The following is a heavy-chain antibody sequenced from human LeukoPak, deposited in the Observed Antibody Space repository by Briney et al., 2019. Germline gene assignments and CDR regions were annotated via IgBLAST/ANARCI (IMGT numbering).Heavy chain of an antibody. CDR2: INQESTET. J-gene: IGHJ4*02. Sequence: LALVANINQESTETYYVDSVRGRFTISRGNAKNSLSLQMNSLRVEDTAVYYCAREVDRSFGYWGQGNLVTVSS. CDR3: AREVDRSFGY. D-gene: IGHD2-15*01. V-gene: IGHV3-7*01.